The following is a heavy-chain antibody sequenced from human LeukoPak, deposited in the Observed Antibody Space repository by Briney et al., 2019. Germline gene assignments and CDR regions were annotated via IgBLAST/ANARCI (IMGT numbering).Heavy chain of an antibody. D-gene: IGHD3-16*01. CDR3: AKDRLLWSHGRLFDY. CDR1: GFTFSSYA. Sequence: PGGSLRLSCAASGFTFSSYAMSWVRQAPGKGLEWVSAISGSGGSTYYADSVKGRFTISRDNSKNTLYLQMNSLRAEDTAVYYCAKDRLLWSHGRLFDYWGQGTLVTVSS. CDR2: ISGSGGST. V-gene: IGHV3-23*01. J-gene: IGHJ4*02.